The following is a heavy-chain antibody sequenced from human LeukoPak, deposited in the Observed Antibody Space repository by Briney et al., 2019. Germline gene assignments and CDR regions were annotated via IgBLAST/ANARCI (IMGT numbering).Heavy chain of an antibody. Sequence: SETLSLTCTVSGGSISSGSYYWSWIRQPAGKGLEWIGRIYTSGSTNYNPSLKSRVTISVDTSKNQFSPKLSSVTAADTAVYYCARDLLGIVGATTPVWFDPWGQGTLVTVSS. CDR1: GGSISSGSYY. J-gene: IGHJ5*02. CDR2: IYTSGST. V-gene: IGHV4-61*02. CDR3: ARDLLGIVGATTPVWFDP. D-gene: IGHD1-26*01.